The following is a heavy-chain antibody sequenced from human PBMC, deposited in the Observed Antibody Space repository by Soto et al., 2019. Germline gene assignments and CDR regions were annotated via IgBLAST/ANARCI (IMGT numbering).Heavy chain of an antibody. J-gene: IGHJ4*02. D-gene: IGHD5-12*01. V-gene: IGHV1-8*01. CDR1: ISTVTVSE. CDR2: MNPNSGNT. Sequence: VKVWDRAYISTVTVSENNRVRQATGQGLEWMGWMNPNSGNTGYAQKFEGGVTMTRNTSISTAYMEPSSLTSEDTAVYSCVIGHIVARIPDWRQVTLFLVS. CDR3: VIGHIVARIPD.